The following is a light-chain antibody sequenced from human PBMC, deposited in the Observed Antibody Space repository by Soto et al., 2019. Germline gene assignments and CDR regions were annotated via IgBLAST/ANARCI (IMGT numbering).Light chain of an antibody. CDR1: RSDVGGYNY. Sequence: QSALTKPDSVSGSPGQSINISCTGTRSDVGGYNYVSWYQQHPGKAPKLIFYAFSSRPSGLSTLFSGSKSGITASLTSSGLQPEDEADYYCSSYTSSSTYVFGTGTKGTGL. CDR3: SSYTSSSTYV. CDR2: AFS. J-gene: IGLJ1*01. V-gene: IGLV2-14*01.